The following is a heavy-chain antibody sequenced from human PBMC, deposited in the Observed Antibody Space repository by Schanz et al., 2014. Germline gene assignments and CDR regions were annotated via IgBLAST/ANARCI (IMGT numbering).Heavy chain of an antibody. D-gene: IGHD3-22*01. CDR1: GVTFSSYA. CDR2: ISGSGAST. CDR3: AKDPNLVRDSSGYYYSPFDY. J-gene: IGHJ4*02. Sequence: EVQLLESGGGLVQPGGSLRLSCVASGVTFSSYAMSWVRQASGKGLEWVSAISGSGASTYYADSVKGRFIISRDSSKNTLYLQLNSLRVEDTAKYFCAKDPNLVRDSSGYYYSPFDYWGQGTLVAVSS. V-gene: IGHV3-23*01.